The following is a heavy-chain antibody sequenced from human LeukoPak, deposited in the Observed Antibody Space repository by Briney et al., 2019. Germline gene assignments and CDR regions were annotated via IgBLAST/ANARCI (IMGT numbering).Heavy chain of an antibody. CDR2: IYSSGRT. CDR3: AKVRLMGSSSWYYFDN. CDR1: GFTVSGNY. Sequence: GGSLRLSCAASGFTVSGNYISWVRQAPGKGLEWVSIIYSSGRTYYADSVKGRFTISRDNSKNTLYLQMHSLRTEDTAVYYCAKVRLMGSSSWYYFDNWGQGTLVTVSA. V-gene: IGHV3-66*03. D-gene: IGHD6-13*01. J-gene: IGHJ4*02.